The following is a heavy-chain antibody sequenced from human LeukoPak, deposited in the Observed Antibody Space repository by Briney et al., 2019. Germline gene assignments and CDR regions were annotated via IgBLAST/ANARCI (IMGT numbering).Heavy chain of an antibody. D-gene: IGHD3-10*01. J-gene: IGHJ5*02. CDR2: INSDGSST. CDR1: GFTFSNYA. CDR3: ARESRFGEFEWFDP. Sequence: PGGSLRLSCAASGFTFSNYAMHWVRQAPGKGLVWVSRINSDGSSTSYADSVKGRFTISRDNAKNTLYLQMNSLRAEDTAVYYCARESRFGEFEWFDPWGQGTLVTVSS. V-gene: IGHV3-74*01.